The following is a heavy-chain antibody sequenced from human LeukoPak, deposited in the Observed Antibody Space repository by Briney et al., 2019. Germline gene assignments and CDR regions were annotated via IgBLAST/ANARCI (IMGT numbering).Heavy chain of an antibody. CDR2: IYMSGST. J-gene: IGHJ3*02. CDR3: AREAGSSWSRGLDI. Sequence: PSETLSLTCTVSGGSISSYYWSWIRQPAGKGLEWIGRIYMSGSTNYNSSLKSRVNMSVDTSKNQFSLNLSSATAADTAVYYCAREAGSSWSRGLDIWGQGTVVTVSS. D-gene: IGHD6-13*01. V-gene: IGHV4-4*07. CDR1: GGSISSYY.